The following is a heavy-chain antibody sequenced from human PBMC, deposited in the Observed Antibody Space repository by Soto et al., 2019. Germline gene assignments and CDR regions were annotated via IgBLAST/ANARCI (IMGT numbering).Heavy chain of an antibody. D-gene: IGHD3-3*01. CDR1: GGSISSGGYY. V-gene: IGHV4-31*03. Sequence: SETLSLTCTVSGGSISSGGYYWSWIRQHPGKGLEWIGYIYYSGSTYYNPSLKSRVTISVDTSKNQFSLKLSSVTVADTAVYYSARTSITHRYGMDVWGPGTTVTVSS. CDR2: IYYSGST. CDR3: ARTSITHRYGMDV. J-gene: IGHJ6*02.